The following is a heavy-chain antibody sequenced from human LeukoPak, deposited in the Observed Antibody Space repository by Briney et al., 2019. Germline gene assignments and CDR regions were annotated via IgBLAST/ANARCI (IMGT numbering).Heavy chain of an antibody. CDR3: ASELGDDYGDYVLVDY. J-gene: IGHJ4*02. CDR2: ISSSSSYI. V-gene: IGHV3-21*01. D-gene: IGHD4-17*01. Sequence: GGSLRLSCAASGFTFSSYSMNWVRQAPGKGLEWVPSISSSSSYIYYADSVKGRFTISRDNAKNSLYLQMNSLRAEDTAVYYCASELGDDYGDYVLVDYWGQGTLVTVSS. CDR1: GFTFSSYS.